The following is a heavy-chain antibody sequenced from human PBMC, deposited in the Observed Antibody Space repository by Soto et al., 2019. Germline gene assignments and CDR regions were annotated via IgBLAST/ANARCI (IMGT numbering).Heavy chain of an antibody. CDR2: INHSGST. D-gene: IGHD2-2*01. Sequence: SETLSLTCAVYGGSFSGYYWSWIRQPPGKGLEWIGEINHSGSTNYNPSLKSRVTISVDTSKNQFSLKLSSVTAADTAVYYCARGWCSSTSCHPSSGYYYYMDVWGKGTTVTVSS. J-gene: IGHJ6*03. CDR3: ARGWCSSTSCHPSSGYYYYMDV. V-gene: IGHV4-34*01. CDR1: GGSFSGYY.